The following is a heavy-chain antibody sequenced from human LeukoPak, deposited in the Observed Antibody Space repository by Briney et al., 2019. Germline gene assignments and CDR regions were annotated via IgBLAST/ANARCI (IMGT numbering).Heavy chain of an antibody. Sequence: GESLKISCKGSGYRFTSYWIGWVRQMPGKGLEWMGIIYPGDSDTRYSPSFQGQVTISADKSISTAYLQWSSLKASDTAMYYCARQFLTLGYCSGGSCPPDYWGQGTLVTVSS. V-gene: IGHV5-51*01. J-gene: IGHJ4*02. CDR2: IYPGDSDT. D-gene: IGHD2-15*01. CDR3: ARQFLTLGYCSGGSCPPDY. CDR1: GYRFTSYW.